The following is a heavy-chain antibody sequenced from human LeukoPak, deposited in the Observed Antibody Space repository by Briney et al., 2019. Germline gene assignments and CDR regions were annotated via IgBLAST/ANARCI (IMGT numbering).Heavy chain of an antibody. V-gene: IGHV3-73*01. CDR2: IRSKANTYAT. J-gene: IGHJ4*02. CDR3: TRQRLVAAALEDFDY. CDR1: GFTFSGSA. D-gene: IGHD2-2*01. Sequence: PGGSLKLSCAASGFTFSGSAMHWVRQASGQGLEWVGRIRSKANTYATAYAASVRGRFTISRDDSNNTAYLQMNSLKTEDTAVYYCTRQRLVAAALEDFDYWGQGTLVTVSS.